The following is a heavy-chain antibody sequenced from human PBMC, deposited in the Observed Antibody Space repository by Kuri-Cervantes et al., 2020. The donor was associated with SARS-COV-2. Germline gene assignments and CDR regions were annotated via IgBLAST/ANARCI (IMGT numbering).Heavy chain of an antibody. J-gene: IGHJ6*02. CDR3: ARDSESRAYRGGFYYGFDV. CDR2: IIPIFGTA. V-gene: IGHV1-69*13. Sequence: SVKVSCKASGGTFSSYAISWVRQAPGQGLEWMGGIIPIFGTANYAQKFQGRVTITADESTSTAYMELNSLRSEDTAVYYCARDSESRAYRGGFYYGFDVWGQGTTVTVSS. CDR1: GGTFSSYA. D-gene: IGHD3-22*01.